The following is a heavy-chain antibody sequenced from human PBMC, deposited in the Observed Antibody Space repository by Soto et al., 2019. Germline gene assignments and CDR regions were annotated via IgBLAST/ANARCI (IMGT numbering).Heavy chain of an antibody. CDR1: GYTFTSYG. CDR3: ARDGPLAQQLVRGWFDP. J-gene: IGHJ5*02. V-gene: IGHV1-18*04. Sequence: ASVKVSCKASGYTFTSYGISWVRQAPGQGLEWMGWISAYNGNTNYAQKLQGRVTMTTDTSTSTAYMELRSLRSDDTAVYYCARDGPLAQQLVRGWFDPWGQGTLVTVSS. CDR2: ISAYNGNT. D-gene: IGHD6-13*01.